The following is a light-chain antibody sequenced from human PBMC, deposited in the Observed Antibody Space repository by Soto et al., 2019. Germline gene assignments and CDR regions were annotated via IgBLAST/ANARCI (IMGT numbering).Light chain of an antibody. CDR3: QQYGGSPRT. V-gene: IGKV3-20*01. Sequence: DIVMTQSPATLSVSPGDRATLSCRASQSVSTSYLAWYQQKPGQAPRLLIFGASSRATGIPDRFSGSGSGTDFTLTISRLEPEDFAVYYCQQYGGSPRTFGQGTKVDIK. CDR1: QSVSTSY. CDR2: GAS. J-gene: IGKJ1*01.